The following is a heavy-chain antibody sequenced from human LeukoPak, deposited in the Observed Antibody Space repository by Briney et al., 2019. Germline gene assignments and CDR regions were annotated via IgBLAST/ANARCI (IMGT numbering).Heavy chain of an antibody. J-gene: IGHJ6*03. D-gene: IGHD2-15*01. CDR3: ARDPGGDCSGGSCYSGYMDV. CDR2: INHSGST. CDR1: GGSFSGYY. V-gene: IGHV4-34*01. Sequence: SETLSLTCAVYGGSFSGYYWSWIRQPPGKGLEWIGEINHSGSTNYNPSLKSRVTISVDTSKNQFSLKLSSVTAADTAVYYCARDPGGDCSGGSCYSGYMDVWGKGTTVTISS.